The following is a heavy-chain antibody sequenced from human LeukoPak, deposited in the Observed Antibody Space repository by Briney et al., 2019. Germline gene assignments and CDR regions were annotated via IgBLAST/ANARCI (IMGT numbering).Heavy chain of an antibody. CDR1: GYTFTSYG. D-gene: IGHD4-17*01. V-gene: IGHV1-18*01. CDR2: ISAYNGNT. Sequence: ASVKVSCKASGYTFTSYGISWVRQAPGQGLEWMGWISAYNGNTNYAQKLQGRVTMTTDTSTSTAYMELRSLRSDDTAVYYCARHTAYGDYLVGMDYWGQGTLVTVSP. J-gene: IGHJ4*02. CDR3: ARHTAYGDYLVGMDY.